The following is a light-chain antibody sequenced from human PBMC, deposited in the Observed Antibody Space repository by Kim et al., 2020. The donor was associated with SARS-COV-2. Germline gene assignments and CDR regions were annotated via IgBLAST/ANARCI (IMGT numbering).Light chain of an antibody. J-gene: IGKJ1*01. CDR2: GAS. Sequence: SLSPEQRVTLACRASQRVGTKLAWYQQKPGQSPRLLIYGASTRATGIPGRFTGSGSGTQFTLTINTLQSEDFAIYYCQHYDDSWAFGQGTKVDIK. CDR3: QHYDDSWA. V-gene: IGKV3-15*01. CDR1: QRVGTK.